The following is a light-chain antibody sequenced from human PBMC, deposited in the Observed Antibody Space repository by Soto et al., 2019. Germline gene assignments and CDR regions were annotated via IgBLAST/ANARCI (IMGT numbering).Light chain of an antibody. Sequence: DIQMTQSPSSLSASVGDRVTITCRASQIISTYLNWYQQRAGLAPRLLIYAASSLQSGVPPRFSGSGYGTDFTLTISSLQPEDFATYFCQQTYSAPPTLGQGTKVDIK. V-gene: IGKV1-39*01. CDR1: QIISTY. CDR2: AAS. CDR3: QQTYSAPPT. J-gene: IGKJ1*01.